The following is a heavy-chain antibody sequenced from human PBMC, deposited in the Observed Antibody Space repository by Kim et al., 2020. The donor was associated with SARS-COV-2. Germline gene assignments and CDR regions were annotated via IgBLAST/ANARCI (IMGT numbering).Heavy chain of an antibody. CDR3: AREGGYYGSGDWAFDI. V-gene: IGHV3-33*05. D-gene: IGHD3-10*01. J-gene: IGHJ3*02. CDR1: GFTFSSYG. Sequence: GGSLRLSCAASGFTFSSYGMHWVRQAPGKGLEWVAVISYDGSNKYYVDSVKGRFTISRDNSKNTLYLQMNSLRAEDTAVYYCAREGGYYGSGDWAFDIWGQGTMVTVSS. CDR2: ISYDGSNK.